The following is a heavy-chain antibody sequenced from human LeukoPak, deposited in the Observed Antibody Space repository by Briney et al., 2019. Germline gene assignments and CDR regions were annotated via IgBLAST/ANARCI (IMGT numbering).Heavy chain of an antibody. D-gene: IGHD3-22*01. V-gene: IGHV3-49*03. CDR2: IRSKAYGGTT. Sequence: GGSLRLSCAASGFTFDDYGMSWFRQAPGKGLEWVGFIRSKAYGGTTEYAASVKGRFTISRDDSKSIAYLQMNSLKTEDTAVYYCTRCPYYYDSSGYLYFDYWGQGTLVTVSS. CDR3: TRCPYYYDSSGYLYFDY. J-gene: IGHJ4*02. CDR1: GFTFDDYG.